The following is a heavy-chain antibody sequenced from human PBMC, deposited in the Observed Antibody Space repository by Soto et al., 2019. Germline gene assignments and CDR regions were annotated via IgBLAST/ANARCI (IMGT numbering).Heavy chain of an antibody. Sequence: QVTLKESGPVLVKPTETLTLTCTVSGFSLRNARMGVSWIRQPPGKALEWLAHILSSDEKSYNTSLNGRVTLSKDTSKSQVVLTMTYVDPVDTATYFCALMLAVNYYYYYVDVWGEGTTVTGSS. J-gene: IGHJ6*03. CDR1: GFSLRNARMG. CDR3: ALMLAVNYYYYYVDV. V-gene: IGHV2-26*01. D-gene: IGHD3-22*01. CDR2: ILSSDEK.